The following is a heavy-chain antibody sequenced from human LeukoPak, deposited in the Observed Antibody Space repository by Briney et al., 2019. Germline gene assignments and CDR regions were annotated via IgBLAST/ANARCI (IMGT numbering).Heavy chain of an antibody. D-gene: IGHD4-17*01. CDR2: ISGSGGST. Sequence: PGGSLRLSCAASGFTFSSYAMSWVRQAPGKGLEWVSAISGSGGSTYYADSVRGRFTISRDNSKNTLYLQMNSLRAEDTAVYYCARDSPKDGDPPFDYWGQGTLVTVSS. CDR3: ARDSPKDGDPPFDY. CDR1: GFTFSSYA. V-gene: IGHV3-23*01. J-gene: IGHJ4*02.